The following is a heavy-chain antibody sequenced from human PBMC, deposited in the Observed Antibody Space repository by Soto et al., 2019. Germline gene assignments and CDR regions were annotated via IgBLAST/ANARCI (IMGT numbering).Heavy chain of an antibody. V-gene: IGHV1-3*01. Sequence: ASLKVSCKASGYTFTSYAMHWVRQAPGQRLEWMGWINAGNGNTKYSQKFQGRVTITRDTSASTAYMELSSLRSEDTAVYYCATRSFHYDFWSGYPPPYYFHYSGEVTMLT. D-gene: IGHD3-3*01. CDR2: INAGNGNT. CDR1: GYTFTSYA. J-gene: IGHJ4*02. CDR3: ATRSFHYDFWSGYPPPYYFHY.